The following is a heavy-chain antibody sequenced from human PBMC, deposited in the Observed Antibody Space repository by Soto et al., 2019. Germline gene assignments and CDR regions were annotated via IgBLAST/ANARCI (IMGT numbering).Heavy chain of an antibody. CDR3: ARHAVTATLTGGIDV. CDR1: GYIFTDYW. CDR2: IDPSDSYT. J-gene: IGHJ6*02. V-gene: IGHV5-10-1*01. Sequence: EVQLVQSGAEVKKPGESLRISCKGSGYIFTDYWISWVRQMPGKGLEWMGRIDPSDSYTTYSPSFQGHVTISADRSISTASLQWSSLMASDTAMYYCARHAVTATLTGGIDVWCQGTTVTVSS. D-gene: IGHD2-21*02.